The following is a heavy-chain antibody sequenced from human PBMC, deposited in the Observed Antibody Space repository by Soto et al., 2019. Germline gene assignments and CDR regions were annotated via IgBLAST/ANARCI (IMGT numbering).Heavy chain of an antibody. Sequence: RQTQVNPTHSRSLTGTFSAFSHSTRVMCVSWIRQPPGRALDLLALGDCXDDXWXXXXXXXXXXXSKDTSKNQVVLTMTNMDPVDTATYYCARIYCSGGSESKNWFDPWGQGTLVTVSS. J-gene: IGHJ5*02. CDR1: AFSHSTRVMC. CDR2: GDCXDDX. D-gene: IGHD2-15*01. V-gene: IGHV2-70*01. CDR3: ARIYCSGGSESKNWFDP.